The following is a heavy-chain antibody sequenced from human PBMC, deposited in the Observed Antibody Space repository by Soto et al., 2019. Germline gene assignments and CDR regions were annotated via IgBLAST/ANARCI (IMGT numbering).Heavy chain of an antibody. CDR1: GFTFSSYS. J-gene: IGHJ4*02. CDR3: AEDFRKRFLEWLPKYYFDY. Sequence: GGSLRLSCAAAGFTFSSYSRSWVRQAPGKGLEWVSAISGSGGSTYYADSVKGRFTISRDNSKNTLYLQMNSLRAEDTAVYYCAEDFRKRFLEWLPKYYFDYRGQGTLVTVSS. CDR2: ISGSGGST. D-gene: IGHD3-3*01. V-gene: IGHV3-23*01.